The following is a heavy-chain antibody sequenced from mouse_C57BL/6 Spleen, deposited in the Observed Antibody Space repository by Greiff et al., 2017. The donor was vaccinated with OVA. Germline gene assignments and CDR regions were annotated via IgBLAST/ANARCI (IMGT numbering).Heavy chain of an antibody. CDR2: ISYSGST. CDR3: ARELGRPYYYFDY. D-gene: IGHD4-1*01. CDR1: GYSITSGYD. J-gene: IGHJ2*01. Sequence: EVQLQQSGPGMVKPSQSLSLTCTVTGYSITSGYDWHWIRHFPGNKLEWMGYISYSGSTNYNPSLKSRISITHDTSKNHFFLKLNSVTTEDTATYYCARELGRPYYYFDYWGQGTTLTVSS. V-gene: IGHV3-1*01.